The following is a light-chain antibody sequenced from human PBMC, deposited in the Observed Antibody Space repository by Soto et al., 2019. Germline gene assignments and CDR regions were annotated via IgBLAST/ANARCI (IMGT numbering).Light chain of an antibody. J-gene: IGLJ1*01. V-gene: IGLV2-14*01. CDR1: SSDFGCYNF. CDR3: TSYSARRTRYV. Sequence: QSALTQPASVSGSPGQSLTISRTGTSSDFGCYNFVSWYQQQPGKAPKLMIFEVTKRPSGVSNRFSGSKSGSTASLTIAGLHAEDEADYYCTSYSARRTRYVFGPGTKLTVL. CDR2: EVT.